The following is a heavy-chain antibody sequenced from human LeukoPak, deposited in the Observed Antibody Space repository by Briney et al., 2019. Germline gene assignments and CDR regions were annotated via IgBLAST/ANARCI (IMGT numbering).Heavy chain of an antibody. J-gene: IGHJ3*02. V-gene: IGHV4-4*07. CDR1: GVSISGYS. Sequence: PSETLSLTCTVSGVSISGYSWSWIRQPAGKGPEWIGRIYTSGDTDYSPSLKGLLTMSIDTSKNQFYLKVNSVTAADTAVYYCARDHDSSGRYYRGTFDTWGQGTMVTVSS. D-gene: IGHD3-22*01. CDR2: IYTSGDT. CDR3: ARDHDSSGRYYRGTFDT.